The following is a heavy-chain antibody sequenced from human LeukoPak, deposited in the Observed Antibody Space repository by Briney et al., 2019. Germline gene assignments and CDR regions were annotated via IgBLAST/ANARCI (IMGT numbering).Heavy chain of an antibody. CDR2: ISYDGSNK. D-gene: IGHD3-22*01. Sequence: GGSLRLSCAASGFTFSSYAMHWVRQAPGKGLEWVAVISYDGSNKYYADSVKGRFTISRDNSKNTLYLQMNSLRAEDTAVYYCARLASSGYYNRTFDYWGQGTLVTVSS. V-gene: IGHV3-30*04. CDR1: GFTFSSYA. J-gene: IGHJ4*02. CDR3: ARLASSGYYNRTFDY.